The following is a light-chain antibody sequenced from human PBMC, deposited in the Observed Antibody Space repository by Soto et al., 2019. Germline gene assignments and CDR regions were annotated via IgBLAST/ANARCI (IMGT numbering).Light chain of an antibody. J-gene: IGKJ3*01. Sequence: DIQMTQSPTSLSAPVGDRVTITCRASQDIRNFVAWYQQKPGKAPKLLIYAASTLQSGVPSRFSGSGSGTDFTLTINSLQPEDVATYSCQKYSSVPVFGPGTKVESN. CDR2: AAS. CDR1: QDIRNF. CDR3: QKYSSVPV. V-gene: IGKV1-27*01.